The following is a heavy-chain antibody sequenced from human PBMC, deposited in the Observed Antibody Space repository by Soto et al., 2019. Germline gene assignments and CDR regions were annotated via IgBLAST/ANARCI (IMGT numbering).Heavy chain of an antibody. V-gene: IGHV1-69*01. CDR3: VRGRGRYYYDSSGYSFDY. Sequence: QVQLVQSGAEVKKPGSSVKVSCKASGGTFSSYAISWVRQAPGQGLEWMGGIIPIFGTANYAQKFQGRVTITADESTSTAYMELSSLRSEDTAVYYCVRGRGRYYYDSSGYSFDYWGQGTLVTVSS. J-gene: IGHJ4*02. CDR2: IIPIFGTA. D-gene: IGHD3-22*01. CDR1: GGTFSSYA.